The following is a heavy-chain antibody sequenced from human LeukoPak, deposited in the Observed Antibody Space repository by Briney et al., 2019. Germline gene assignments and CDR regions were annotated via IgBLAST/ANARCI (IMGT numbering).Heavy chain of an antibody. Sequence: PSETLSLTCTVSGYSISSGYYWGWIRQPPGKGLEWIGSIYHSGSTYYNPSLKSRVTISVDTSKNQFSLKLSSVTAADTAVYYCARTPHYDSSQWGQGTLVTVSS. CDR2: IYHSGST. CDR3: ARTPHYDSSQ. J-gene: IGHJ4*02. D-gene: IGHD3-22*01. CDR1: GYSISSGYY. V-gene: IGHV4-38-2*02.